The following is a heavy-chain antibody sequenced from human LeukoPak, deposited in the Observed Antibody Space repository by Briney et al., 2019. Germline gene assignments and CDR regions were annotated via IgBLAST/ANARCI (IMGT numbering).Heavy chain of an antibody. D-gene: IGHD3-3*01. CDR1: GFTVSSNY. J-gene: IGHJ4*02. CDR3: AKQQAYDFWSGYQRSPIDY. Sequence: GGSLRLSCAASGFTVSSNYMSWVRQAPGKGLEWVSVIYSGGSTYYADSVKGRFTISRDNSKNTLYLQMNSLRAEDTAVYYCAKQQAYDFWSGYQRSPIDYWGQGTLVTVSS. CDR2: IYSGGST. V-gene: IGHV3-53*01.